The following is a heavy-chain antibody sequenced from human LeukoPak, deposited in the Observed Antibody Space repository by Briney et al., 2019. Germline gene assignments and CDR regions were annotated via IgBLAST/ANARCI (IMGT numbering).Heavy chain of an antibody. D-gene: IGHD1-1*01. V-gene: IGHV3-23*01. CDR1: GFTLSSYA. J-gene: IGHJ6*02. CDR2: ISGSGGST. CDR3: AKAKLEKHNYGMDV. Sequence: AGGSLRLSCAASGFTLSSYAMSWVRQAPGKGLEWVSAISGSGGSTYYADSVKGRFTISRDNSKNTLYLQMNSLRAEDTAVYYCAKAKLEKHNYGMDVWGQGTTVTVSS.